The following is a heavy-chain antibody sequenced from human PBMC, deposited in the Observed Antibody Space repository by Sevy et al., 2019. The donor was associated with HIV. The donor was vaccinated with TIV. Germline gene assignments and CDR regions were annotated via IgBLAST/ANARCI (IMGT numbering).Heavy chain of an antibody. CDR2: IYTSGST. CDR3: ARAPLDDILTGYYRAFDY. Sequence: SETLSLTCTVSGGSISSGGYYWSWIRQPAGKGLEWLGRIYTSGSTNYNPSPKSRVTISVDTSKNQFSLKLSSVTAADTAEYDCARAPLDDILTGYYRAFDYWGQGTLVTVSS. CDR1: GGSISSGGYY. D-gene: IGHD3-9*01. V-gene: IGHV4-61*02. J-gene: IGHJ4*02.